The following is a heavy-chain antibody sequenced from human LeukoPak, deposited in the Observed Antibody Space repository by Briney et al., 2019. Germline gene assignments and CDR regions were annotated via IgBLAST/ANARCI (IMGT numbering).Heavy chain of an antibody. J-gene: IGHJ6*02. CDR1: GGSISSSSYY. V-gene: IGHV4-39*07. CDR2: INHSGST. Sequence: SETLSLTCAVSGGSISSSSYYWGWIRQPPGKGLEWIGEINHSGSTNYNPSLKSRVTISVDTSKNQFSLKLSSVTAADTAVYYCASRSTNYYYYGMDVWGQGTRSSSP. CDR3: ASRSTNYYYYGMDV.